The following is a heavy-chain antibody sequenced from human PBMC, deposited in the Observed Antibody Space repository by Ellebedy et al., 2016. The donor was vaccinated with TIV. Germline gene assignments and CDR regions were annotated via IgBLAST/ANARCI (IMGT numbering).Heavy chain of an antibody. CDR2: IYHFGHSGST. CDR1: GASIISSDHY. V-gene: IGHV4-30-4*01. CDR3: ARDSASHLRFSYTDY. D-gene: IGHD4-11*01. Sequence: SETLSLTXTVSGASIISSDHYWSWIRQPPGKGLEWIGYIYHFGHSGSTYYKPSLKSRATISVDTSKNQFSLKLSSVTAADTAVYYCARDSASHLRFSYTDYWGRGTLIAVSS. J-gene: IGHJ4*01.